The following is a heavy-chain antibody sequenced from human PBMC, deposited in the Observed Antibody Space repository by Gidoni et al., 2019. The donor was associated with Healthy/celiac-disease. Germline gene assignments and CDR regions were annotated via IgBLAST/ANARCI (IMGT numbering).Heavy chain of an antibody. CDR1: GGSISSGSYY. Sequence: QVQLQESGPGLVKPSQTLSLTCTVSGGSISSGSYYWSWIRQPAGKGLEWIGRIYTSGSTNYNPSLKSRVTISVDTSKNQFSLKLSSVTAADTAVYYCAREKVEQLVHFYFDYWGQGTLVTVSS. CDR2: IYTSGST. V-gene: IGHV4-61*02. D-gene: IGHD6-13*01. J-gene: IGHJ4*02. CDR3: AREKVEQLVHFYFDY.